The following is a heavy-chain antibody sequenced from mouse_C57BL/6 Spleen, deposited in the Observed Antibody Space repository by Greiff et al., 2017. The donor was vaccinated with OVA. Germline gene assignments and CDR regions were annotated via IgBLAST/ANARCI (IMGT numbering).Heavy chain of an antibody. Sequence: VQLQQPGAELVKPGASVKMSCKASGYTFTSYWITWVKQRPGQGLEWIGEIYPGSGSTNYNEKFKSKATLTVDTSSSTAYMQLSSLTSEDSAVYYCAREGMGLPVYFDYWGQGTTLTVSS. J-gene: IGHJ2*01. CDR2: IYPGSGST. V-gene: IGHV1-55*01. CDR3: AREGMGLPVYFDY. D-gene: IGHD2-2*01. CDR1: GYTFTSYW.